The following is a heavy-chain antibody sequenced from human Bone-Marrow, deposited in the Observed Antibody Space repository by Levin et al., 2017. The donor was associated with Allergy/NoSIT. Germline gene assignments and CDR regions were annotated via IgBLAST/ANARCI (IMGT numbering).Heavy chain of an antibody. D-gene: IGHD3-16*01. CDR1: GGSVTSTFTDY. J-gene: IGHJ6*02. CDR3: ARRRRFTTSFDARTGAPRLALDV. Sequence: SETLSLTCSVSGGSVTSTFTDYWTWIRQSPGKGLEWIGSINFGGGTYYSPSLKSRVTISLDTSKNQFSLRLTSVTAADSAAFYCARRRRFTTSFDARTGAPRLALDVWGQGTTVTVSS. V-gene: IGHV4-39*01. CDR2: INFGGGT.